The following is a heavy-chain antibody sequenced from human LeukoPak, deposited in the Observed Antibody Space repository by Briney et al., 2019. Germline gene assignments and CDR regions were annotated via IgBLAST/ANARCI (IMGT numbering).Heavy chain of an antibody. CDR2: IYYSGST. V-gene: IGHV4-61*08. CDR1: GGSISSGGYS. Sequence: PSETLSLTCAVSGGSISSGGYSWSWIRQPPGKGLEWIGYIYYSGSTNYNPSLKSRVTISVDTSKNQSSLRLSSVTAADTAVYYCARQGRYMAAAGTPNFDYWGQGTLVTVSS. J-gene: IGHJ4*02. CDR3: ARQGRYMAAAGTPNFDY. D-gene: IGHD6-13*01.